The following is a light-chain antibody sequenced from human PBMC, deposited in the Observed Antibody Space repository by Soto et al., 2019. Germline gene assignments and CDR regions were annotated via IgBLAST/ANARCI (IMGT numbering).Light chain of an antibody. CDR2: GAS. Sequence: EIVLTQSPGTLSLSPGERATLSCRASQGVSSSSLAWYQQKPGQAPRLLIYGASNRATGIPDRFSGSGSGTDFTLTISRLEPEDFAVYLCQQYGSSLWTFGQGTQVEIK. CDR3: QQYGSSLWT. CDR1: QGVSSSS. V-gene: IGKV3-20*01. J-gene: IGKJ1*01.